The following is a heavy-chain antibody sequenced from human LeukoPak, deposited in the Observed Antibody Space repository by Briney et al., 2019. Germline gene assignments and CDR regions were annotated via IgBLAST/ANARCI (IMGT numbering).Heavy chain of an antibody. CDR1: GGSFSGYY. Sequence: SETLSLTCAVYGGSFSGYYWSWIRQPPGKGLEWIGEINHSGSTNHNPSLKSRVTISVDTSKNQFSLKLSSVTAADTAVYYCARSRQLWLKFWDYWGQGTLVTVSS. V-gene: IGHV4-34*01. CDR2: INHSGST. J-gene: IGHJ4*02. D-gene: IGHD5-18*01. CDR3: ARSRQLWLKFWDY.